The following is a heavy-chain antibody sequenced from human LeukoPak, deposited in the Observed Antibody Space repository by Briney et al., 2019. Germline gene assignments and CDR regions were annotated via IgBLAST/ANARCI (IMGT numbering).Heavy chain of an antibody. CDR3: ARAGLWWRGGNWFDP. CDR1: GFTFDDYG. CDR2: INWNGGST. Sequence: PGGSLRLSCAASGFTFDDYGVSWVRQAPGKGLEWVSGINWNGGSTGYADSVKGRFTISRDNAKNSLYLQMNSLRAEDTAVYYCARAGLWWRGGNWFDPWGQGTLVTVSS. J-gene: IGHJ5*02. V-gene: IGHV3-20*04. D-gene: IGHD2-8*02.